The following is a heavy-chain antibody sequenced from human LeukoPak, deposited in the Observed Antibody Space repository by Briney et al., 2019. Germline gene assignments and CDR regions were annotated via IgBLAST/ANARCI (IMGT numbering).Heavy chain of an antibody. V-gene: IGHV3-15*07. CDR3: STIAGRYYARFDY. J-gene: IGHJ4*02. CDR1: DFTFSKGW. Sequence: GGALRLSCAASDFTFSKGWMSWVRQAPGKGLEGVVRIKSKTDGETTDYAAPVRGRFTISRDDSHNTLYLQMNSLKAEDTAVYYCSTIAGRYYARFDYWGQGTLVTVSS. CDR2: IKSKTDGETT. D-gene: IGHD1-26*01.